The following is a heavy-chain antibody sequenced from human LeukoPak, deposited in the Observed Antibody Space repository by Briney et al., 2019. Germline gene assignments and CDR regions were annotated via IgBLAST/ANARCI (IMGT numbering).Heavy chain of an antibody. CDR1: GFSFSSYW. CDR3: SKDDNYIRFLS. Sequence: GWSLRLSGAASGFSFSSYWMSWVRQAPGTGLDWVANIKQDGSEKYYVDSVKGRFTISRDNAKNSLYLQMNSLRAEDTAVYYCSKDDNYIRFLSWGQGTLVTVS. CDR2: IKQDGSEK. V-gene: IGHV3-7*04. D-gene: IGHD3-16*01. J-gene: IGHJ5*02.